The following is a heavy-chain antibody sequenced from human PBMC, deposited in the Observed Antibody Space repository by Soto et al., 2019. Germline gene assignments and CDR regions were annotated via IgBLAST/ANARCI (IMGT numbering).Heavy chain of an antibody. CDR3: ARDSEDLTSNFDY. V-gene: IGHV3-11*04. CDR2: ISRSGSDI. Sequence: PGGSLRLSCAASGFTFSDYSMNWVRQAPGKGLEWVSYISRSGSDIYYADSVKGRLTISRDNAKNSLYREMNSLRAEDTAVYYCARDSEDLTSNFDYWGQGTLVTVSS. J-gene: IGHJ4*02. CDR1: GFTFSDYS.